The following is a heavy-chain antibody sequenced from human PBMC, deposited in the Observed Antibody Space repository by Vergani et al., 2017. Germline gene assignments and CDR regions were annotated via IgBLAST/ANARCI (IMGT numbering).Heavy chain of an antibody. J-gene: IGHJ6*03. CDR2: ISGSGDST. V-gene: IGHV3-23*01. Sequence: EVQLLESGGGLVQPGGSLRLYCAASGFTFSSYEMNWVRQAPGKGLEWVSGISGSGDSTYYADSVKGRFTISRDNSKNTLYLQMNSLRAEDTALYYCAKYSGTYYYYYYMDVWGKGTTVTVSS. CDR3: AKYSGTYYYYYYMDV. D-gene: IGHD1-26*01. CDR1: GFTFSSYE.